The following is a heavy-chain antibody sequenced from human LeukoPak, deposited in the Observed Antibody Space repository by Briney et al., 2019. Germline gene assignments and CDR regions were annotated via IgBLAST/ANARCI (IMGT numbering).Heavy chain of an antibody. CDR1: GGTFSSYA. CDR2: ISAYNGNT. Sequence: SSVKVSCKASGGTFSSYAISWVRQAPGQGLEWMGWISAYNGNTNYAQKLQGRVTMTTDTSTSTAYMELRSLRSDDTAVYYCARGAYYYGSGSSPFDYWRQGTLVTVSS. J-gene: IGHJ4*02. D-gene: IGHD3-10*01. V-gene: IGHV1-18*01. CDR3: ARGAYYYGSGSSPFDY.